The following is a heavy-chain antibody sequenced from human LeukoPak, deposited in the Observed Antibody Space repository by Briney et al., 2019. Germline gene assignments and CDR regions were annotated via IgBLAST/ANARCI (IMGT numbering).Heavy chain of an antibody. J-gene: IGHJ4*02. Sequence: GRSLRLSCAASGFTFSSYGMHWVRQAPGKGLEWVAVISYDGCNKYYADSVKGRFTISRDNSKNTLYLQMNSLRAEDTAVYYCANAKRGYSGYGWPYYFDYWGQGTLVTVSS. CDR1: GFTFSSYG. V-gene: IGHV3-30*18. CDR2: ISYDGCNK. D-gene: IGHD5-12*01. CDR3: ANAKRGYSGYGWPYYFDY.